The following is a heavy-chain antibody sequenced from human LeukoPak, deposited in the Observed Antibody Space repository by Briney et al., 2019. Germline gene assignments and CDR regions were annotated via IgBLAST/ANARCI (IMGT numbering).Heavy chain of an antibody. CDR1: GFIFNRYS. CDR2: ISSSSSTI. J-gene: IGHJ6*02. D-gene: IGHD2-15*01. Sequence: PGGSLRLSCAASGFIFNRYSMHWVRQAPGKGLEWVSYISSSSSTIHYTDSVQGRLAISRDNAKNSLYLQMNSLRDEDTAVYYCVRDQAADGMDVWGQGTSVFVSS. CDR3: VRDQAADGMDV. V-gene: IGHV3-48*02.